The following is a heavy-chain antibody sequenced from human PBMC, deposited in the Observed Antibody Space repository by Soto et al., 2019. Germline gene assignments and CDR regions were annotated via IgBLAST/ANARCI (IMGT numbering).Heavy chain of an antibody. J-gene: IGHJ4*02. Sequence: PGGSLRLSCAVSGVTLTNVWMNWVRQAPGKGPEWVGRIKSKTDGGTADYAAPVKGRFTISRDDSKNTLYLQMNSLKTEDTAVYYCTTGTWIQLWLPDYWGQGTLVTVSS. CDR2: IKSKTDGGTA. V-gene: IGHV3-15*07. CDR1: GVTLTNVW. D-gene: IGHD5-18*01. CDR3: TTGTWIQLWLPDY.